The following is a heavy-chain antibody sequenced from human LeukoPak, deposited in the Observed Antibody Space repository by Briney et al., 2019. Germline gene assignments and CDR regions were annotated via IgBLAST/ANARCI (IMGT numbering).Heavy chain of an antibody. CDR2: IYYSGST. J-gene: IGHJ5*02. D-gene: IGHD5-24*01. Sequence: ASETLSLTCTVSGGSISSSSYYWGWIRQPPGKGLEWIGSIYYSGSTYYNPSLKSRVTISLDTSKNQFSLKLSSVTAADTAVYYCARDLQYRGSGDGYNSFDPWGQGTLVTVSS. CDR1: GGSISSSSYY. CDR3: ARDLQYRGSGDGYNSFDP. V-gene: IGHV4-39*07.